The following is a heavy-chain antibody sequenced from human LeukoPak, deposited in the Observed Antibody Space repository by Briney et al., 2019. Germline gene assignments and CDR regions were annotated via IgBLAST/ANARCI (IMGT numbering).Heavy chain of an antibody. Sequence: GESLKISCKGSGYSFTSYWIGWVCQMPGKGPEWMGIIYPGDSDTRYSPSFQGQVTISADKSISTAYLQWSSLKASDTAMYYCARHNSGYDSSSKAYAFDIWGQGTMVTVSS. V-gene: IGHV5-51*01. CDR1: GYSFTSYW. J-gene: IGHJ3*02. CDR2: IYPGDSDT. D-gene: IGHD5-12*01. CDR3: ARHNSGYDSSSKAYAFDI.